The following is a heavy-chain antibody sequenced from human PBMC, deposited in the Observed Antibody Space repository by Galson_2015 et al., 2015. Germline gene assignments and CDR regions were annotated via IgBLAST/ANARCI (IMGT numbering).Heavy chain of an antibody. V-gene: IGHV3-23*01. J-gene: IGHJ4*02. CDR3: AKDQGNKNYYFDY. CDR1: GFTFTSCA. D-gene: IGHD4-23*01. CDR2: ISPSGANT. Sequence: SLRLSCAASGFTFTSCAMTWVRQAPGKGLEWVSTISPSGANTYYADSVKGRFAISRDNSKNTLFLQMNSLRGEDTAIYFCAKDQGNKNYYFDYWGQGILATVSS.